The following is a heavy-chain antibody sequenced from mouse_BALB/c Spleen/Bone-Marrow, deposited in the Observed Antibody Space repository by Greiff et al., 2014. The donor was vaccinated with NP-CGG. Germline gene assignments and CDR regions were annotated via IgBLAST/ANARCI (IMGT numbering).Heavy chain of an antibody. J-gene: IGHJ3*01. Sequence: QVKLQQSGPELVKPGASVKISCKASGYAFSSSWMNWVKQRPGQGLEWIGRIYPGDGNTNYNGKFKGKATLTADKSSTTAYMQPSSLTSVDSAVYFCALYDYDGLSWFAYWGQGTLVTVSA. CDR3: ALYDYDGLSWFAY. CDR2: IYPGDGNT. V-gene: IGHV1-82*01. D-gene: IGHD2-4*01. CDR1: GYAFSSSW.